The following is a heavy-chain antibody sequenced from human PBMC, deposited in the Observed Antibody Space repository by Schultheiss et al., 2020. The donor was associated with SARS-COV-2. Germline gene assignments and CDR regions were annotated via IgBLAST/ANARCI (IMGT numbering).Heavy chain of an antibody. CDR1: GFTFSDYY. D-gene: IGHD3-10*01. Sequence: GGSLRLSCAASGFTFSDYYMSWIRQAPGKGLEWVSYISSSGSTIYYADSVKGRFTISRDNSKNTLYLQMNSLRAEDTAVYYCARDQNYYGSGSYYRYYMDVWGKGTTVTVSS. CDR3: ARDQNYYGSGSYYRYYMDV. J-gene: IGHJ6*03. V-gene: IGHV3-11*04. CDR2: ISSSGSTI.